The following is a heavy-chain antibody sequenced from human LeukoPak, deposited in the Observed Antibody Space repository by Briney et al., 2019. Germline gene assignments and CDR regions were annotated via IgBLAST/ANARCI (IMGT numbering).Heavy chain of an antibody. V-gene: IGHV4-39*07. CDR3: AKPGIAAGGWFDP. Sequence: SETMSLTCTVSGGSISSSCYYWGWIRQPPGKGLEWIGSIYYSGSTYYNPSLKSRVTISVDTSKNQFSLTLRSVTAADTAVYYCAKPGIAAGGWFDPWGQGTLVTVSS. CDR1: GGSISSSCYY. D-gene: IGHD6-13*01. CDR2: IYYSGST. J-gene: IGHJ5*02.